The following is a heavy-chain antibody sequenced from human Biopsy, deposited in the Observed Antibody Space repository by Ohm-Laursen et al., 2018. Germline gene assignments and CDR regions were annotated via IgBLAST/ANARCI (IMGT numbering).Heavy chain of an antibody. CDR2: LSYTGTS. CDR3: ARDMHGRGRNGGASTGVFDL. D-gene: IGHD3-16*01. Sequence: TLSLLCDVSGHFFSLYYRRWIPQSPGKAFECIGVLSYTGTSTHNPSFQGRVTLSMDPSNNHVALRLLSATAADTAVCFCARDMHGRGRNGGASTGVFDLWGHGTAVTVSS. J-gene: IGHJ3*01. V-gene: IGHV4-59*12. CDR1: GHFFSLYY.